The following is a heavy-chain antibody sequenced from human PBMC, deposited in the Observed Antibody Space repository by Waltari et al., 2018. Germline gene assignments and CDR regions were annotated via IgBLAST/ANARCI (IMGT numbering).Heavy chain of an antibody. D-gene: IGHD2-21*02. V-gene: IGHV4-38-2*01. CDR3: ARLSPYTSSGDFFDP. CDR1: GFPIGSEYY. Sequence: QVQLQESGPRLVKPSETLSLTCSVSGFPIGSEYYWAWVRQSPGEGLVGIGSTYHSGRADYNPSLKGRVTISVDTSKNQFSLKLTSVTVADSGVYYCARLSPYTSSGDFFDPWGQGALVTVSS. CDR2: TYHSGRA. J-gene: IGHJ5*02.